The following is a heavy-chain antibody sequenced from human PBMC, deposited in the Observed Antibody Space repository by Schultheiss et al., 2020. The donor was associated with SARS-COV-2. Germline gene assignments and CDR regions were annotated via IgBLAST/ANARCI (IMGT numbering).Heavy chain of an antibody. CDR2: IKQDGSEK. J-gene: IGHJ4*02. D-gene: IGHD1-26*01. V-gene: IGHV3-7*01. Sequence: GESLKISCAASGFTFSSYWMSWVRQAPGKGLEWVANIKQDGSEKYYVDSVKGRFTISRDNAKNSLYLQMNSLRAEDTAVYYCARVTLPYFDYWGQGTLVTVSS. CDR3: ARVTLPYFDY. CDR1: GFTFSSYW.